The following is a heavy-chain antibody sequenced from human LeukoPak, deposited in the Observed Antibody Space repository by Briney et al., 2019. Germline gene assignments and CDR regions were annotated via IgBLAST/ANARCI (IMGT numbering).Heavy chain of an antibody. V-gene: IGHV1-18*01. D-gene: IGHD3-10*01. Sequence: ASVKVSCKASGYTFTSYGLSWVGQAPGQGLEWMGWISAYNGNTKYAQNVQGRVTMTTDTSTSTAYMELRSLRSDDTAVYYCARDQDGDYYGSRPPSSSGYWGQGTLVTVSS. CDR3: ARDQDGDYYGSRPPSSSGY. CDR2: ISAYNGNT. CDR1: GYTFTSYG. J-gene: IGHJ4*02.